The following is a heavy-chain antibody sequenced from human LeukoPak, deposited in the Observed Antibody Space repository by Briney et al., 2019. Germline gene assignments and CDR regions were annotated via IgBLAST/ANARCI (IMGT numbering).Heavy chain of an antibody. J-gene: IGHJ4*02. CDR1: GFTFSSYG. V-gene: IGHV3-30*02. D-gene: IGHD6-6*01. CDR3: AKSGTKQLVPTYFDY. Sequence: GGSLRLSSAASGFTFSSYGMHWVRQAPGKGLEWVAFIRYDGSNKYYADSVKGRFTISRDNSKNTLYLQMNSLRAEDTAVYYCAKSGTKQLVPTYFDYWGQGTLVTVSS. CDR2: IRYDGSNK.